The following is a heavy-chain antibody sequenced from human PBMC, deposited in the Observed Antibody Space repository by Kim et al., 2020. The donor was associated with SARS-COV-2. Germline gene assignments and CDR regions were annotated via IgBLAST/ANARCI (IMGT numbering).Heavy chain of an antibody. CDR3: ARTHTNIAAAGTSHYYYYGMDV. V-gene: IGHV2-70*01. CDR1: GFSLSTSGMC. Sequence: SGPTLVKPTQTLTLTCTFSGFSLSTSGMCVSWIRQPPGKALEWLALIDWDDDKYYSTSLKTRLTISKDTSKNRVVLTMTNMDPVDTATYYCARTHTNIAAAGTSHYYYYGMDVWGQGTTVTVSS. CDR2: IDWDDDK. D-gene: IGHD6-13*01. J-gene: IGHJ6*02.